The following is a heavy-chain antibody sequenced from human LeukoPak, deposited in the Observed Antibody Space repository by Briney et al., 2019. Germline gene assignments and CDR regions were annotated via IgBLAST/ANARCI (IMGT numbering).Heavy chain of an antibody. J-gene: IGHJ4*02. D-gene: IGHD3-3*01. CDR2: IYTSGST. CDR1: GGSFSGYY. CDR3: ARDLGRYYDFWSGYYTGDVFDY. Sequence: SETLSLTCAVYGGSFSGYYWSWIRQPPGKGLEWIGRIYTSGSTNYNPSLKSRVTMSVDTSKNQFSLKLSSVTAADTAVYYCARDLGRYYDFWSGYYTGDVFDYWGQGTLVTVSS. V-gene: IGHV4-4*07.